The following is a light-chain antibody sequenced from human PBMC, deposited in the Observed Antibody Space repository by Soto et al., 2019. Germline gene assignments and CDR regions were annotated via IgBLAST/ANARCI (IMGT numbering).Light chain of an antibody. CDR1: SSDVGRWNL. V-gene: IGLV2-23*01. CDR2: EGS. Sequence: QSALTQPASVSGSPGQSITISCTGTSSDVGRWNLVSWCQHHPGKAPKLMIFEGSKRPSGVSNRFSGSKSGNTASLTISGLQAEDEAYYFCYSYAGSGTPRYVFGTGTKLTVL. CDR3: YSYAGSGTPRYV. J-gene: IGLJ1*01.